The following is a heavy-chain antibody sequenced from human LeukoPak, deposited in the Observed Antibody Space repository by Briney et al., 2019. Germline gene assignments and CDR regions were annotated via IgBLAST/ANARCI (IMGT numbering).Heavy chain of an antibody. CDR3: AALPSRYYDILTGYPRGEY. V-gene: IGHV4-39*01. CDR2: IYYSGST. CDR1: GGSISSSSYY. Sequence: PSETLSLTCTVSGGSISSSSYYWGWIRQPPGKGLEWIGSIYYSGSTYYNPSLKSRVTISVDTSKNQFSLKLSSVTAADTAVYYCAALPSRYYDILTGYPRGEYWGQGTLVTVSS. D-gene: IGHD3-9*01. J-gene: IGHJ4*02.